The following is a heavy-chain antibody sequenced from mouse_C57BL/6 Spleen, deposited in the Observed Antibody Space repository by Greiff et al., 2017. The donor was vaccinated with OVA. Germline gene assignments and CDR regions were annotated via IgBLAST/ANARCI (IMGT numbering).Heavy chain of an antibody. CDR3: ASLYDGYYDAMDY. Sequence: EVKLVESGGGLVKPGGSLKLSCAASGFTFSSYAMSWVRQTPEKRLEWVATISDGGSYTYYPDNVKGRFTISRDNAKNNLYLQMSHLKSEDTAMYYCASLYDGYYDAMDYWGQGTSVTVSS. CDR1: GFTFSSYA. J-gene: IGHJ4*01. V-gene: IGHV5-4*03. CDR2: ISDGGSYT. D-gene: IGHD2-3*01.